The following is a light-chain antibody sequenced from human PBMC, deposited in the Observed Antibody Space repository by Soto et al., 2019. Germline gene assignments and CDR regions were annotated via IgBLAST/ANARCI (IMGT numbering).Light chain of an antibody. Sequence: DIQLTQSPSFLSPSIGESVTITCRASQVISTSLAWYQVKPGKAPKRLIYAASSLQSGVPSRFSGSGSGTEFTLTISSLQPEDFATYYCLQHNSYPVTFGQGTKVDIK. J-gene: IGKJ1*01. CDR2: AAS. V-gene: IGKV1-9*01. CDR3: LQHNSYPVT. CDR1: QVISTS.